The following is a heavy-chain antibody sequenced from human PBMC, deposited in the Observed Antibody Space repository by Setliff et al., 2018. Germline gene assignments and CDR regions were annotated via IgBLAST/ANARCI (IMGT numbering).Heavy chain of an antibody. CDR3: ARAGPTVTFFRVLVISWWDP. V-gene: IGHV4-61*09. Sequence: SETLSLTCTVSGDSISSGSYYWTWIRQPAGKGLEWIGHFHTGGSTNYNRSLRSRVSISVDTSKNQFSLKLSSVIAADTATYYCARAGPTVTFFRVLVISWWDPWGQGSLVTVSS. CDR2: FHTGGST. D-gene: IGHD3-3*01. J-gene: IGHJ5*02. CDR1: GDSISSGSYY.